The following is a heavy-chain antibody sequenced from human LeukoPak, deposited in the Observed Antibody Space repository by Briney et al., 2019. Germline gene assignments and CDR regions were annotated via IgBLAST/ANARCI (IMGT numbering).Heavy chain of an antibody. CDR1: GGSFSGYY. J-gene: IGHJ6*03. V-gene: IGHV4-34*01. CDR3: ARGLVGYCSSTSCSHRPSLSMDV. Sequence: SETLSPTCAVYGGSFSGYYWSWIRQPPGKGLEWIGEINHSGSTNYNPSLKSRVTISVDTSKNQFSLKLSSVTAADTAVYYCARGLVGYCSSTSCSHRPSLSMDVWGKGTTVTVSS. CDR2: INHSGST. D-gene: IGHD2-2*01.